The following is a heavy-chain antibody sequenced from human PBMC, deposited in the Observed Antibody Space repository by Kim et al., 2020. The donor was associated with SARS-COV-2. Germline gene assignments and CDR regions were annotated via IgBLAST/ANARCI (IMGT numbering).Heavy chain of an antibody. CDR2: ISYDGSNK. Sequence: GGSLRLSCAASGFTFSSYAMHWVRQAPGKGLEWVAVISYDGSNKYYADSVKGRFTISRDNSKNTLYLQMNSLRAEDTAVYYCARGGGSGGSGSYYTTFDYWGQGTLVNVSS. D-gene: IGHD3-10*01. J-gene: IGHJ4*02. V-gene: IGHV3-30-3*01. CDR1: GFTFSSYA. CDR3: ARGGGSGGSGSYYTTFDY.